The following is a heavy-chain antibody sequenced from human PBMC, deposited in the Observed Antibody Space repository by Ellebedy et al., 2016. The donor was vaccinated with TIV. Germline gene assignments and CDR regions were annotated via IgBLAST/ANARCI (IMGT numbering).Heavy chain of an antibody. CDR3: AKDPSNYIYFNS. D-gene: IGHD4/OR15-4a*01. CDR2: ITNSGGRA. V-gene: IGHV3-23*01. Sequence: PGGSLRLSCVDSAFTFSTYAMSWVRQAPGKGLEWVSTITNSGGRAFYADSVKGRFTITRDSSQNTLYLQMDSLRAEDTAVYYCAKDPSNYIYFNSWGQGTLVTVSS. CDR1: AFTFSTYA. J-gene: IGHJ4*02.